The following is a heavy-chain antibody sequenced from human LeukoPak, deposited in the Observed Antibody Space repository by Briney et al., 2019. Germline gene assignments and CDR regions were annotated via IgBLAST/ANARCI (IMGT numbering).Heavy chain of an antibody. V-gene: IGHV3-30*04. J-gene: IGHJ5*02. CDR2: ISYDGSNK. CDR3: ARDRGGGWYSEERGGWFDP. CDR1: GFSFSSYS. Sequence: PGGSLRLSCAASGFSFSSYSMHWVRQAPGKGLEGVAVISYDGSNKYYADSVKGRFTISRDNSKNTLYLHMNSLRVEDTAVYYCARDRGGGWYSEERGGWFDPWGQGTLVTVSS. D-gene: IGHD6-19*01.